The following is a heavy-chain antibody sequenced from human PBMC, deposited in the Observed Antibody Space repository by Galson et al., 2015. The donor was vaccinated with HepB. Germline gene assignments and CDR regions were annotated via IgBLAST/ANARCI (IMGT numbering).Heavy chain of an antibody. CDR3: ARSHMAYFDC. V-gene: IGHV3-23*01. D-gene: IGHD5-24*01. CDR2: MSGSGGST. J-gene: IGHJ4*02. Sequence: SLRLSCAASGFTLSNYAMSWVRQAPGKGLEWVSTMSGSGGSTFYADSVMGRFTISRDNSESTVYLQLNSLRAEDTAVYYCARSHMAYFDCWGQGTLVTVSS. CDR1: GFTLSNYA.